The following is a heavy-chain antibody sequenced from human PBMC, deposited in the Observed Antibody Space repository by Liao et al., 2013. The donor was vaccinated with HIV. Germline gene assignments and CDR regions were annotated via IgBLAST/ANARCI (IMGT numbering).Heavy chain of an antibody. D-gene: IGHD3-3*01. Sequence: QVQLQESGPGLVKPSETLSLTCTVSGGSISSYYWSWIRQPAGKGLEWIGRIYSSGSANYNPSLKSRVTMSVDTSKNQCSLQMNSVTAADTALYYCARGFLEWINYNWFDPWGQGTLVTVAS. CDR2: IYSSGSA. J-gene: IGHJ5*02. CDR3: ARGFLEWINYNWFDP. CDR1: GGSISSYY. V-gene: IGHV4-4*07.